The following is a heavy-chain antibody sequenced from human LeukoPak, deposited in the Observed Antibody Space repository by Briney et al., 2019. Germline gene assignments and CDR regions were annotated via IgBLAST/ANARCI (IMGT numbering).Heavy chain of an antibody. CDR3: AREGRYCSGGSCYSFAFDI. D-gene: IGHD2-15*01. Sequence: ASVKVSCKASGYTFTGYYMHWVQQAPGQGLEWMGRINPNSGGTNYAQKFQGRVTMTRDTSISTAYMELSRLRSDDTAVYYCAREGRYCSGGSCYSFAFDIWGQGTMVTVSS. CDR1: GYTFTGYY. J-gene: IGHJ3*02. V-gene: IGHV1-2*06. CDR2: INPNSGGT.